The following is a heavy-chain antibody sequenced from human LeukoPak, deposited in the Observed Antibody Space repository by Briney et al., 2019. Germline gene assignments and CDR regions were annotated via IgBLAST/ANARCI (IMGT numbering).Heavy chain of an antibody. Sequence: SETLSLTCAVYGGSFSGYYWSWIRQPPGKGLEWIGEINHSGSTNYNPSLKSRVTKSVDTSKNQFSLKLSSVTAADTAVYYCARDRGYCSGGSCYGPTDYWGQGTLVTVSS. CDR3: ARDRGYCSGGSCYGPTDY. CDR1: GGSFSGYY. J-gene: IGHJ4*02. D-gene: IGHD2-15*01. V-gene: IGHV4-34*01. CDR2: INHSGST.